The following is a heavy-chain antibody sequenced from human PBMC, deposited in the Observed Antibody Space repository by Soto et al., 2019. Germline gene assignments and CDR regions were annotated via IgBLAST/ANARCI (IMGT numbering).Heavy chain of an antibody. D-gene: IGHD3-3*02. CDR3: VRYDRINMKPYSPEGFHI. CDR1: GDSISSSNSH. V-gene: IGHV4-39*01. CDR2: VYYGGAIFYSGNI. J-gene: IGHJ3*02. Sequence: PSETLSLTCTVSGDSISSSNSHWGWTRQPPGKGLEYIGSVYYGGAIFYSGNIYYNPSLKSRVTISVDTSKNQFPLRLSSVTAADTGVYYCVRYDRINMKPYSPEGFHIWGQGTM.